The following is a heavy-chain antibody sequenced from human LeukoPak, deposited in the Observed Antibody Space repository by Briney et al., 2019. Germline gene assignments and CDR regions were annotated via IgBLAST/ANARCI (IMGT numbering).Heavy chain of an antibody. CDR3: ARGPITRVVIGLSFDY. D-gene: IGHD3-3*01. Sequence: MTSETLSLTCAVSGGSISSGGYYWSWIRQHPGKGLEWIGYIYYSGSTYYNPSLKSRVTISVDTSKNQFSLKLSSVTAADTAVYYCARGPITRVVIGLSFDYWGQGTLVTVSS. J-gene: IGHJ4*02. CDR1: GGSISSGGYY. V-gene: IGHV4-31*11. CDR2: IYYSGST.